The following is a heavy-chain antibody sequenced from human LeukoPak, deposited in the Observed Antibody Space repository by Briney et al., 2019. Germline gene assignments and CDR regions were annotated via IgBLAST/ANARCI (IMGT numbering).Heavy chain of an antibody. CDR2: IWYDGSNK. J-gene: IGHJ5*02. Sequence: GGSLRLSCAASGFTFSSYGMHWVRQAPGKGLEWVAVIWYDGSNKYYADSVKGRFTISRDNSKNTLYLQMNSLRAEDTAVYYCAREASSSARGFDPWGQGTLVTVSS. CDR3: AREASSSARGFDP. D-gene: IGHD6-6*01. V-gene: IGHV3-33*01. CDR1: GFTFSSYG.